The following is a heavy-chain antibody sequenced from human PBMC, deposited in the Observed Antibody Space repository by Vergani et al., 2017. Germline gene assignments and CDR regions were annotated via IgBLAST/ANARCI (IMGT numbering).Heavy chain of an antibody. D-gene: IGHD2-15*01. CDR2: ISHCWST. J-gene: IGHJ4*02. CDR3: ARHRSTVALLNY. V-gene: IGHV4-38-2*01. CDR1: GYSISSGYY. Sequence: QVQLQESGPGLVKPSETLSLTCAVSGYSISSGYYWVWIRQPPGKGLEWIGSISHCWSTYYNPSLKSPVTISVDKSKNHFSLKVSSVTAADTAVYYCARHRSTVALLNYWGQGTLFTVSS.